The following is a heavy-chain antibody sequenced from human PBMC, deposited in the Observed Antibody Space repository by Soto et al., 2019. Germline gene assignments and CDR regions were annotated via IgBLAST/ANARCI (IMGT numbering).Heavy chain of an antibody. J-gene: IGHJ5*02. Sequence: QVQLQESGPGLVKSSETLSLTCTVSGASISSGDYYWSWIRQPPGKGLEWIGYIYYSGSTYYNPPLKSRVSISIDMSKNQFSLNLSSVTAADTAVYYCARVLREKEPTVWFDPWGQGTLVTVSS. CDR2: IYYSGST. CDR3: ARVLREKEPTVWFDP. V-gene: IGHV4-30-4*01. D-gene: IGHD3-10*01. CDR1: GASISSGDYY.